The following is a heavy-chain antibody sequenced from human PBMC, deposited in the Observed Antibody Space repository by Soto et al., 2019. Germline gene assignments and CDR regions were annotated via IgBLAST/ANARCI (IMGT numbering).Heavy chain of an antibody. J-gene: IGHJ4*02. CDR3: TRDPPGTGIDY. CDR2: IKPDGSST. Sequence: VQLVESGGGLVQPGGSLRLSCAVSGFTFSSYWMHWVRQAPGKGLVWVSRIKPDGSSTWYADSVKGRLTISRDNARNTLYLQMISLRAEDTAVYYCTRDPPGTGIDYWGQGTLVTVSS. CDR1: GFTFSSYW. D-gene: IGHD1-1*01. V-gene: IGHV3-74*01.